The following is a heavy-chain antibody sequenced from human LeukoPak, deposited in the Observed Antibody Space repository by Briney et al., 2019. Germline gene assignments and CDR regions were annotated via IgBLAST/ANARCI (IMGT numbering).Heavy chain of an antibody. D-gene: IGHD3-10*01. CDR3: ARLDYYESGSSDL. CDR1: GGSISSSSYY. V-gene: IGHV4-39*01. CDR2: IYYSGST. J-gene: IGHJ5*02. Sequence: SETLSLTCTVSGGSISSSSYYWGWIRQPPGKGLEWIGSIYYSGSTYYNPSLKSRVTISVDTSKNQFSLKLSSVTAADTAVYYCARLDYYESGSSDLWGQGTLVTVSS.